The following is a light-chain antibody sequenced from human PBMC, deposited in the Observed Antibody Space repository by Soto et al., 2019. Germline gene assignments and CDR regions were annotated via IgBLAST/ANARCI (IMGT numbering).Light chain of an antibody. CDR3: QQYNNWPRAT. CDR1: QSVDIN. J-gene: IGKJ4*01. V-gene: IGKV3-15*01. CDR2: DVS. Sequence: PGDTVTRSSWASQSVDINLAWYQQTPGQSPRLLIYDVSIRATGVPARFSGTGSETDFTLTISGLQSEDSAVYYCQQYNNWPRATLGGGTKV.